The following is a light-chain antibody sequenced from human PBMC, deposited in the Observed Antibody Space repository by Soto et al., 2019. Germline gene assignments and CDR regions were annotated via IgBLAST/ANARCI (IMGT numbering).Light chain of an antibody. CDR2: KAS. Sequence: DIQMTQSPSTLSASVGDRVTITCRASQSISSWLAWYQQKPGKAPNLLIYKASRLESGVPSRFSGSGSGTDFTLTISSLQPDDVATYHCQQYNTYSPTFGQGTKVEIK. CDR3: QQYNTYSPT. CDR1: QSISSW. J-gene: IGKJ1*01. V-gene: IGKV1-5*03.